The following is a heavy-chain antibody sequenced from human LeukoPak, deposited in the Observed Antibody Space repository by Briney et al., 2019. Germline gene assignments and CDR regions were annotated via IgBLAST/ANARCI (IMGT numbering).Heavy chain of an antibody. Sequence: SQTLSLTCTVSGGSISSGSYYWSWIRQPAGKGLERIGRIYTSGSTNYNPSLKSRVTISVDTSKNQFSLKLSSVTAADTAVYYCARVVDYPYPSYFDYWGQGTLVTVSS. CDR2: IYTSGST. CDR3: ARVVDYPYPSYFDY. CDR1: GGSISSGSYY. J-gene: IGHJ4*02. V-gene: IGHV4-61*02. D-gene: IGHD4-11*01.